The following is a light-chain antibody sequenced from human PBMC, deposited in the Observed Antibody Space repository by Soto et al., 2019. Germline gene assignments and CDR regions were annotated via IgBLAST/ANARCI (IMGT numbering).Light chain of an antibody. J-gene: IGKJ4*01. Sequence: DIQMTQSPSTLSASVGDRVTITCRASQSISSWLAWHQQKPGKAPKLLIYKASTLDSGVPSRFSGSGPGTEFTLTISSLQPDDFATYYCQQYKTYSSFGGGTKVEIK. V-gene: IGKV1-5*03. CDR1: QSISSW. CDR2: KAS. CDR3: QQYKTYSS.